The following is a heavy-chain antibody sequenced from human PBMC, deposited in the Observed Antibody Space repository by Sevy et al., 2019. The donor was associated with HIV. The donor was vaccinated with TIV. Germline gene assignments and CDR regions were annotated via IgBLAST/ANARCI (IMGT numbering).Heavy chain of an antibody. CDR2: IYYSGST. Sequence: SETLSLTCTIFGGSISAYYWSWFRQPPGRGLEYIGYIYYSGSTNYNPSLKSRVTISVDTSKNQFSLRLTSETTADTATYYCARAPPVRSGDDSLNWFDPWGQGALVTVSS. CDR1: GGSISAYY. CDR3: ARAPPVRSGDDSLNWFDP. D-gene: IGHD6-25*01. V-gene: IGHV4-59*01. J-gene: IGHJ5*02.